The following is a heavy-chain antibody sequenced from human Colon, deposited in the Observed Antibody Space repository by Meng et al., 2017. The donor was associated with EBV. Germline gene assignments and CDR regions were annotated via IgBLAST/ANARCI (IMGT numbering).Heavy chain of an antibody. CDR1: VTTISPSNC. Sequence: QVSLLQPCPGPVKPSATLSLTCALSVTTISPSNCWIRIRQAPGQGLRWIGASYHNSQTNYTPSLQGPVSMSNDESKNEFSLSLKSVTAADTAVYYCAREGGGTHIPWGQGILVTVSS. CDR2: SYHNSQT. CDR3: AREGGGTHIP. V-gene: IGHV4-4*02. J-gene: IGHJ5*02. D-gene: IGHD3-16*01.